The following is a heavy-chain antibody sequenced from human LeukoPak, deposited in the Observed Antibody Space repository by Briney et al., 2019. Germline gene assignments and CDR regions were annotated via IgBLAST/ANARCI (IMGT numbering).Heavy chain of an antibody. CDR3: AREGLANWGLNWFDP. J-gene: IGHJ5*02. CDR2: INPNSGGT. CDR1: GYTFIGYY. D-gene: IGHD7-27*01. V-gene: IGHV1-2*02. Sequence: ASVKVSCKASGYTFIGYYMHWVRQAPGQGLEWMGWINPNSGGTNYAQKFQGRVTMTRDTSISTAYMELSRLRSDDTAAYYCAREGLANWGLNWFDPWGQGTLVTVSS.